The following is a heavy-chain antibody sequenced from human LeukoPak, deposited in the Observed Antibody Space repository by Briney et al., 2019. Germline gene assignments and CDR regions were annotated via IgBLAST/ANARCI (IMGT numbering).Heavy chain of an antibody. J-gene: IGHJ4*02. V-gene: IGHV4-30-4*08. CDR3: ARSSLYRSSWYFDF. D-gene: IGHD6-13*01. CDR2: IYYSGST. Sequence: SQTLSLTCTVSGGSISSGDYYWSWIRQPPGKGLEWIGYIYYSGSTYYNPSLKSRVTISVNTSKNHFSLKLSSVTAADTAVYYCARSSLYRSSWYFDFWGQGTLVTVSP. CDR1: GGSISSGDYY.